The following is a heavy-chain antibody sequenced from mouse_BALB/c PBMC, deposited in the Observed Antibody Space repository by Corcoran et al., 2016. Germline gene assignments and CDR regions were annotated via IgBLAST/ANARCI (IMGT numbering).Heavy chain of an antibody. D-gene: IGHD4-1*01. J-gene: IGHJ2*01. CDR1: GYSITSGYY. CDR2: ISYDGSN. Sequence: DVQLQESGPGLVKPSQSLSLTCSVTGYSITSGYYWNWIRQFPGNKLEWMGYISYDGSNNYNPSLKNRISITRDTSKNQFFLKLNSVTTEDTATYYCETGTYYFDYWGQGTTLTVSS. CDR3: ETGTYYFDY. V-gene: IGHV3-6*02.